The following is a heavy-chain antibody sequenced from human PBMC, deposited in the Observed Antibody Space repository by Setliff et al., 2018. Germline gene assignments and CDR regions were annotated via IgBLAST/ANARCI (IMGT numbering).Heavy chain of an antibody. J-gene: IGHJ3*02. D-gene: IGHD3-22*01. Sequence: GGSLRLSCAASGFTFSSYGMHWVRQAPGKGLEWVAFIRYDGSNKYYADSVKGRFTISRDNAKNSLYLQMNSLRAEDTAVYYCTRDLSPYDSSGYYDAFDMWGQGTMVTVSS. CDR3: TRDLSPYDSSGYYDAFDM. CDR2: IRYDGSNK. CDR1: GFTFSSYG. V-gene: IGHV3-30*02.